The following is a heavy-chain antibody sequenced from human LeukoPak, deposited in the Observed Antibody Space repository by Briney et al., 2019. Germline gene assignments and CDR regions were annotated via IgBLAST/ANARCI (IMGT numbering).Heavy chain of an antibody. CDR1: GGSISRNY. V-gene: IGHV4-59*01. D-gene: IGHD3-3*01. J-gene: IGHJ6*02. CDR3: ARGYGVVIRSDYYYNGMDV. CDR2: MYYSGST. Sequence: SETLSHTCTLPGGSISRNYWSWMRQPPGKRLEWIGYMYYSGSTNYNPSLRSRITISADTSKNQFSLKLSSVTAADTAVYYCARGYGVVIRSDYYYNGMDVWVQGTTVTVSS.